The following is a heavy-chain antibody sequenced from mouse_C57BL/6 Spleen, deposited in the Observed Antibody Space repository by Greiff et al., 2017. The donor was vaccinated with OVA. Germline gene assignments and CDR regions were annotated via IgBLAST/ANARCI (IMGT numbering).Heavy chain of an antibody. V-gene: IGHV5-4*01. CDR2: ISDGGSYT. CDR1: GFTFSSYA. D-gene: IGHD1-1*01. J-gene: IGHJ3*01. CDR3: AREVTTVVDPFDY. Sequence: EVQRVESGGGLVKPGGSLKLSCAASGFTFSSYAMSWVRQTPEKRLEWVATISDGGSYTYYPDNVKGRFTISRDNAKNNLYLQMSHLKSEDTAMYYCAREVTTVVDPFDYWGQGTLVTVSA.